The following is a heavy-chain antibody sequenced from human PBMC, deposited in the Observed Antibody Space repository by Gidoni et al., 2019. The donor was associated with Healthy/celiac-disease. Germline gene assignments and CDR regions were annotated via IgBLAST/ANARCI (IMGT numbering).Heavy chain of an antibody. CDR1: AHRSTTYW. CDR3: ARRWHPGRADI. V-gene: IGHV5-51*03. J-gene: IGHJ3*02. CDR2: IYPGDSDT. Sequence: EVQLVQSGAEVKKPGESPPPPPPPPAHRSTTYWIGWVRQMPGKGLEWMGIIYPGDSDTRYSPSFQGQVTISADKSISTAYLHWSSLKASDTAMYYCARRWHPGRADIWGQGTMVTVSS.